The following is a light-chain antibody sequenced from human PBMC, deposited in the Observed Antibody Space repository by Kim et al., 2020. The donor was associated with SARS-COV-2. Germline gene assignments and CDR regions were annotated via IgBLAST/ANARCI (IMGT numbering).Light chain of an antibody. Sequence: LSPGERATLSCRASQSVSSSYLAGDQQKPGQAPRILIYGASSRATGIPDRFSVSGSGTDFTLTISRREPEDFAVYYCQQYGSSSTFGGGTKVDIK. V-gene: IGKV3-20*01. CDR3: QQYGSSST. J-gene: IGKJ4*01. CDR1: QSVSSSY. CDR2: GAS.